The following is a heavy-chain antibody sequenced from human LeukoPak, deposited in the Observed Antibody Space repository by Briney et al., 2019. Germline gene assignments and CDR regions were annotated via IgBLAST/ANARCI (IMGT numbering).Heavy chain of an antibody. CDR3: AKETRPGLAAAHDS. Sequence: GGSLRLSCAASGFTFSSYAMSWVRQAPGKGLEWVSAISGSGGSTHYADSVKGRFIISRDNSKNTPHLQMNSLRAEDTAVYYCAKETRPGLAAAHDSWGQGTLVTVSS. J-gene: IGHJ5*01. CDR2: ISGSGGST. D-gene: IGHD6-13*01. CDR1: GFTFSSYA. V-gene: IGHV3-23*01.